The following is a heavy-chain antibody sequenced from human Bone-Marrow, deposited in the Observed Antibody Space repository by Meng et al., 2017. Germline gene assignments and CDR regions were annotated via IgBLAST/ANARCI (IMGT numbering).Heavy chain of an antibody. CDR2: IGKDGSDR. D-gene: IGHD3-22*01. Sequence: GESLKISCAASGFTLGGYWMTWVRQAPGKGLEWVANIGKDGSDRYYVDSVKGRFTVSRDNAENSLYLQMNSLRAEDTAVYYCARLPGGNYYDSSGYYYYYYYGMDVWGQGTTVTVSS. CDR1: GFTLGGYW. CDR3: ARLPGGNYYDSSGYYYYYYYGMDV. V-gene: IGHV3-7*01. J-gene: IGHJ6*02.